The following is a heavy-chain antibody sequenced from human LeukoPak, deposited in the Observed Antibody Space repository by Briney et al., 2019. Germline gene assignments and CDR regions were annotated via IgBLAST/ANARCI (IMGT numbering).Heavy chain of an antibody. V-gene: IGHV3-21*01. J-gene: IGHJ6*03. CDR1: GFTFSSYS. Sequence: GGSLRLSCAASGFTFSSYSMSWVRQAPGKGLEWVSSIGSASTYVYYADSVKDRFTISRDNAKNSLYLQMNSLRAEDTAVYYCAIKYYDTSGYQDYLVYMDVWGKGTTVTVSS. D-gene: IGHD3-22*01. CDR2: IGSASTYV. CDR3: AIKYYDTSGYQDYLVYMDV.